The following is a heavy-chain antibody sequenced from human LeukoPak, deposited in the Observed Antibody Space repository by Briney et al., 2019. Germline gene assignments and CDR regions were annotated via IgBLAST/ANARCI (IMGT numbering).Heavy chain of an antibody. CDR3: ARGGSGSANDAFDI. CDR1: GFTFSSYD. J-gene: IGHJ3*02. Sequence: GGSLRLSCAASGFTFSSYDMHWVRQATGKVLEWVSAIGTAGDPYYPGSVKGRFTISRENAKNSLYLQMNSLRAGDTAVYYCARGGSGSANDAFDIWGQGTMVTVSS. V-gene: IGHV3-13*05. D-gene: IGHD3-22*01. CDR2: IGTAGDP.